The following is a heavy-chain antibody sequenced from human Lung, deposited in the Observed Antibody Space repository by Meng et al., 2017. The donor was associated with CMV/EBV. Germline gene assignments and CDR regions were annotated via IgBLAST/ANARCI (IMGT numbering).Heavy chain of an antibody. CDR2: IYHSGST. V-gene: IGHV4-4*02. CDR3: ARADKVRFDY. J-gene: IGHJ4*02. CDR1: GGSMSSTNW. Sequence: QVQLRESAPGPVKPSGTLSLPCAVSGGSMSSTNWWSWVRQPPGKGLEWVGEIYHSGSTNYNPSLKSRVSISVDKSKNQFSLKLSSVTAADTAVYYCARADKVRFDYWGQGTLVTVSS.